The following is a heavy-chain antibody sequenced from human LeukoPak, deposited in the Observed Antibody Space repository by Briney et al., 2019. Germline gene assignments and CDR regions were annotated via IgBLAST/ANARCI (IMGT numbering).Heavy chain of an antibody. CDR1: GYSISSGYY. CDR3: ARHVYCSSTSCYYSEYFQH. D-gene: IGHD2-2*01. Sequence: PSETLFLTCAVSGYSISSGYYWGWIRQPPGKGLEWIGSIYHSGSTYYNPSLKSRVTISVDTSKNQFSLKLSSVTAADTAVYYCARHVYCSSTSCYYSEYFQHWGQGTLVTVSS. CDR2: IYHSGST. J-gene: IGHJ1*01. V-gene: IGHV4-38-2*01.